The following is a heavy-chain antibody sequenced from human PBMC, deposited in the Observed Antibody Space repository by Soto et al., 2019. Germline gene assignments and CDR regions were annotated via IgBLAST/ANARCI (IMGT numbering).Heavy chain of an antibody. J-gene: IGHJ5*02. CDR1: GFIFENFS. D-gene: IGHD1-26*01. CDR3: AKNQGVELVPLATVDWFDP. CDR2: ISGSGFKK. V-gene: IGHV3-23*01. Sequence: GGSLRLSCAASGFIFENFSMSWVRQAPGKGLGCISSISGSGFKKYYADSVKGRFTISRDNSKSTVYLELNNLSAEDTAVYHCAKNQGVELVPLATVDWFDPWGQGSVVTVSS.